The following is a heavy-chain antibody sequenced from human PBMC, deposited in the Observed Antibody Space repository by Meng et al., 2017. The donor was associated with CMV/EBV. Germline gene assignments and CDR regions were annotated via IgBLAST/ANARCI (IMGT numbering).Heavy chain of an antibody. Sequence: QLQRCESCPGLVNPSETLSLTCTVSGGSISSYYWSWIRQPAGKGLEWIGRIYTSGSTNYNPSLKSRVTMSVDTSKNQFSLKLSSVTAADTAVYYCARDLMNCSSTSCANWFDPWGQGTLVTVSS. J-gene: IGHJ5*02. CDR3: ARDLMNCSSTSCANWFDP. CDR1: GGSISSYY. V-gene: IGHV4-4*07. CDR2: IYTSGST. D-gene: IGHD2-2*01.